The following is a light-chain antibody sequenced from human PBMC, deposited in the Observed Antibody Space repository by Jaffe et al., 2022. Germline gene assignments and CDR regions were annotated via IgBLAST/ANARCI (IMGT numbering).Light chain of an antibody. V-gene: IGKV4-1*01. J-gene: IGKJ1*01. CDR1: QSVLYSSNNKNY. CDR3: QHRSV. CDR2: WAS. Sequence: DIVMTQSPDSLAVSLGERATINCKSSQSVLYSSNNKNYLAWYQQKPGQPPKLLIYWASTRESGVPDRFSGSGSGTDFTLTISSLQAEDVAVYYCQHRSVFGQGTKVEIK.